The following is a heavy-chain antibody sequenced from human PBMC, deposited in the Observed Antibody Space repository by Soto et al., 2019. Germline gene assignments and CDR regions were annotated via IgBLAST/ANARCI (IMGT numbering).Heavy chain of an antibody. Sequence: PGGSLRLSCAASGFTFSSYGMHWVRQAPGKGLEWVAVISYDGSNKYYADSVKGRFTIPRDNSKNTLYLQMNSLRAEDTAVYYCARGIDSSGNIDYWGQGTLVTVSS. CDR3: ARGIDSSGNIDY. V-gene: IGHV3-30*03. J-gene: IGHJ4*02. CDR2: ISYDGSNK. CDR1: GFTFSSYG. D-gene: IGHD3-22*01.